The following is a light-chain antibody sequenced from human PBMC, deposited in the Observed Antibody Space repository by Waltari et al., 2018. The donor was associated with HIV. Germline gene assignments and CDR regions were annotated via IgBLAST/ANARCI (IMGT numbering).Light chain of an antibody. Sequence: EIVMTQSPATLSLSPGEGATLSCRASQSVSSTYLSWYQHKPGQAPRLLIYGASTRATGIPARFSGSGSGTDFTLTISSLQPEDFAVYFCQQDYNLRTFGQGTKVEIK. J-gene: IGKJ1*01. CDR3: QQDYNLRT. CDR1: QSVSSTY. V-gene: IGKV3D-7*01. CDR2: GAS.